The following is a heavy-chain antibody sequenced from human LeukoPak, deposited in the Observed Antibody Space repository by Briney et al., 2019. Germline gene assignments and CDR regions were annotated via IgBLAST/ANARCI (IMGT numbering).Heavy chain of an antibody. J-gene: IGHJ6*02. CDR3: ARDLSLYYGSGSSDGMDV. V-gene: IGHV1-2*04. Sequence: ASVKVSCKTSGYTFNDYYVHWVRQAPGQGLEWMGWINPNSGGTNYAQKFQGWVTMTRDTSISTAYMELSRLRSDDTAVYYCARDLSLYYGSGSSDGMDVWGQGTTVTVSS. D-gene: IGHD3-10*01. CDR1: GYTFNDYY. CDR2: INPNSGGT.